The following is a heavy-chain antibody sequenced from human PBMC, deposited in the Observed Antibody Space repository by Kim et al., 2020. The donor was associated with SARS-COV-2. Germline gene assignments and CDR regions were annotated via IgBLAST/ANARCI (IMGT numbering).Heavy chain of an antibody. CDR3: AKGCDTGCFRFDY. V-gene: IGHV3-23*01. CDR1: GFTFSSFA. CDR2: ISGSGGSA. D-gene: IGHD2-2*02. Sequence: GGSLRLSCAASGFTFSSFAMGWVRQAPGQGLEWVSAISGSGGSAYYADSLKGRFTISRDNSKNTLYLQMNSPRAEDTAVYHCAKGCDTGCFRFDYWGQGTLVTVSS. J-gene: IGHJ4*02.